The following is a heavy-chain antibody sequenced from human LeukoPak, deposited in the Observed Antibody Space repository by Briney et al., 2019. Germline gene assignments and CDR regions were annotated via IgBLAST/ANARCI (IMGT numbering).Heavy chain of an antibody. V-gene: IGHV3-23*01. D-gene: IGHD3-22*01. CDR1: GFTSHSYA. CDR2: INGGGDVT. CDR3: ARNYYDSSGYSPLFDY. J-gene: IGHJ4*02. Sequence: GGSLRLSCATSGFTSHSYAMSWVRQAPGKGLEWVSAINGGGDVTYYADSVQGRFFFSRDNAKNTLYLQLISLRAEDTAVYYCARNYYDSSGYSPLFDYWGQGTLVTVSS.